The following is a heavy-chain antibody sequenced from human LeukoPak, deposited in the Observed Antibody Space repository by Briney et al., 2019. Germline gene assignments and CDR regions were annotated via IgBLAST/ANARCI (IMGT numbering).Heavy chain of an antibody. D-gene: IGHD3-16*01. J-gene: IGHJ6*03. CDR3: AKGLRTGVGPYMGYHYYMDV. Sequence: GGSLRLSCAACGFTFSSYSVNWVRQAPGKGLEWVSYINSRSDIVYFADSVKGRFTISRDNSYNTVSLQMNSLRDEDTGVYYCAKGLRTGVGPYMGYHYYMDVWGKGATVTVSS. CDR1: GFTFSSYS. CDR2: INSRSDIV. V-gene: IGHV3-48*02.